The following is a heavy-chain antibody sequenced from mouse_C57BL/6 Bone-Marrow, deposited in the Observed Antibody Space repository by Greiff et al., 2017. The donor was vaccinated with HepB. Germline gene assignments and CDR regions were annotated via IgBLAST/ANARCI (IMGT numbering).Heavy chain of an antibody. D-gene: IGHD2-4*01. CDR3: ARGGLRRYYAMDY. V-gene: IGHV1-64*01. Sequence: QVQLQQPGAELVKPGASVKLSCKASGYTFTSYWMHWVKQRPGQGLEWIGMIHPNSGSTNYNEKFKSKATLTVDKSSSTAYMQLSSLTSEDSAVYYCARGGLRRYYAMDYWGQGTSVTVSS. J-gene: IGHJ4*01. CDR2: IHPNSGST. CDR1: GYTFTSYW.